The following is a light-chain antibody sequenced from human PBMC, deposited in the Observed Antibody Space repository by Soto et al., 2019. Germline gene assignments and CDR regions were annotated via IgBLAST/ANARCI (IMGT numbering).Light chain of an antibody. CDR1: SSDVGGYNF. CDR3: SSYTSSSTVL. J-gene: IGLJ2*01. V-gene: IGLV2-14*01. CDR2: EVS. Sequence: QSALTQPASVSGSPGQSITISCTGTSSDVGGYNFVSWYQQHPGKAPKLVIYEVSNRPSGISNRFSGSKSGNTASLTISGLQAEDEADYYCSSYTSSSTVLFGGGTKLTVL.